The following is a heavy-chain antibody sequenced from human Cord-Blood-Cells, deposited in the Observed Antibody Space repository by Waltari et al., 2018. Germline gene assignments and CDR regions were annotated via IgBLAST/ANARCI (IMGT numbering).Heavy chain of an antibody. CDR1: GGSISSSSYY. CDR3: ASRWAYDFWSGYYFDY. J-gene: IGHJ4*02. V-gene: IGHV4-39*01. Sequence: QLQLQESGPGLVKPSETLSLTCTVSGGSISSSSYYWGWIRQPPGKGLEWIGSIYYSGSTYYNPSRKSRVTISVDTSKNQFSLKLSSVTAADTAVYYCASRWAYDFWSGYYFDYWGQGTLVTVSS. CDR2: IYYSGST. D-gene: IGHD3-3*01.